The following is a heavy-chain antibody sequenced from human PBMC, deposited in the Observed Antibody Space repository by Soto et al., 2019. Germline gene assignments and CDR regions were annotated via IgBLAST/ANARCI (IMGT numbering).Heavy chain of an antibody. CDR1: GFTFSSYA. Sequence: EVQLLESGGGLVQPGGSLRLSCAASGFTFSSYAMSWVRQAPGKGLEWVSAISGSGGSTYYADSVKGRFTISRDNSKNTLYLKMNSLRAEDTAVYYCAKDGYCSSTSCYVWFLFDPWGQGTLVTVSS. J-gene: IGHJ5*02. D-gene: IGHD2-2*03. V-gene: IGHV3-23*01. CDR2: ISGSGGST. CDR3: AKDGYCSSTSCYVWFLFDP.